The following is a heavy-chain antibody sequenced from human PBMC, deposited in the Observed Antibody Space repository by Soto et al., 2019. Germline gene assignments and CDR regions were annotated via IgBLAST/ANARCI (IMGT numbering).Heavy chain of an antibody. CDR2: INPSGGST. Sequence: ASVKVSCKASGYTFTSYYMHWVRQAPGRGLEWMGIINPSGGSTSYAQKFQGRVTMTRDTSTSTVYMELSSLRSEDTAVYYCAREGLRIKILGVEGYYYSYGTEVWRQGTMVTVTS. CDR3: AREGLRIKILGVEGYYYSYGTEV. V-gene: IGHV1-46*01. CDR1: GYTFTSYY. D-gene: IGHD3-3*01. J-gene: IGHJ6*01.